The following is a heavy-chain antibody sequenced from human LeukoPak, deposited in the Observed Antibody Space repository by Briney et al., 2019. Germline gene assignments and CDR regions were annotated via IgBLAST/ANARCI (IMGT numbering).Heavy chain of an antibody. D-gene: IGHD6-19*01. Sequence: SETLSLTCTVSGGSISSGSYYWSWIRQPAGEGLEWIGRIYTSRSTNYNPSLKSRITISVDTSKNQFSLKLSSVSAADTAVYYCARAWRPLQYSSGWYGNWFDPWGQGTLVTVSS. V-gene: IGHV4-61*02. CDR3: ARAWRPLQYSSGWYGNWFDP. CDR2: IYTSRST. J-gene: IGHJ5*02. CDR1: GGSISSGSYY.